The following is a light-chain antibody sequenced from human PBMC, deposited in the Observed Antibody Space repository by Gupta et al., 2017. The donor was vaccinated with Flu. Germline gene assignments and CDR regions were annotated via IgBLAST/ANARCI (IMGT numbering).Light chain of an antibody. CDR1: SGSVSTSYY. J-gene: IGLJ3*02. V-gene: IGLV8-61*01. Sequence: TVTLTCGLSSGSVSTSYYPSWYQQTPGQAPRTLIYSTNTRSSGVPDRFSGSILGNKAALTITGAQTDDESDYFCVLYMGSGISVFGGGTKLTVL. CDR2: STN. CDR3: VLYMGSGISV.